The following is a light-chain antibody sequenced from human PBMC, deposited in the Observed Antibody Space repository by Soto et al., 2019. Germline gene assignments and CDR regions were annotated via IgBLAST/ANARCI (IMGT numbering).Light chain of an antibody. CDR3: CSYAGGSTYV. Sequence: QSALTQPASVSGSPGQSITISCTGTSSDIGSYNLVSWYQQHPGKAPKLMIYEDIKRPSGVSNRFSGSKSGNTASLTISGLQAEDGADYYCCSYAGGSTYVFGTGTKVTVL. CDR1: SSDIGSYNL. CDR2: EDI. J-gene: IGLJ1*01. V-gene: IGLV2-23*01.